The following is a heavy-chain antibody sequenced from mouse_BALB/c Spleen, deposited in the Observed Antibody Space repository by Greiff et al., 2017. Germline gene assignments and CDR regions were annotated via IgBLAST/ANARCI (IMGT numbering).Heavy chain of an antibody. CDR3: EVWYGYHSSYAMDY. D-gene: IGHD2-2*01. V-gene: IGHV3-2*02. CDR1: GYSITSDYA. CDR2: ISYSGST. J-gene: IGHJ4*01. Sequence: EVHLVESGPGLVKPSQSLSLTCTVTGYSITSDYAWNWIRQFPGNILEWMGYISYSGSTSYNPSLQSRISITRDTSKNQFFLQLNSVTTEDTATYYCEVWYGYHSSYAMDYWGQGTSVTVSS.